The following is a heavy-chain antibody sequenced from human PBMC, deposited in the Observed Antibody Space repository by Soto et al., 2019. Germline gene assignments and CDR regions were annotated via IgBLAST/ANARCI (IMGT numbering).Heavy chain of an antibody. J-gene: IGHJ6*03. CDR3: ARDSLDYGDPYYYYMDV. Sequence: GGSLRLSCAASGFTFSSCGMHWVRQAPGKGLEWVAVIWYDGSNKYYADSVKGRFTISRDNSKNTLYLQMNSLRAEDTAVYYCARDSLDYGDPYYYYMDVWGKGTTVTVSS. CDR2: IWYDGSNK. CDR1: GFTFSSCG. V-gene: IGHV3-33*01. D-gene: IGHD4-17*01.